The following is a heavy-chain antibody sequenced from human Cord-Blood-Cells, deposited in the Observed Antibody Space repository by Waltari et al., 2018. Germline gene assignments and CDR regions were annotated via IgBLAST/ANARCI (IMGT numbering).Heavy chain of an antibody. D-gene: IGHD1-26*01. V-gene: IGHV4-39*01. J-gene: IGHJ4*02. CDR3: ARHFWGATTIDY. CDR1: GGSISSSSYY. CDR2: IYDSGGT. Sequence: QLQLQESGPGLVKPSETLSLTCTVSGGSISSSSYYWGWIRQPPGKWLEWIGSIYDSGGTYYNPSRKMRFTISVDTSKYQFSLKLSSVTAADTAVYYCARHFWGATTIDYWGQGTLVTVSS.